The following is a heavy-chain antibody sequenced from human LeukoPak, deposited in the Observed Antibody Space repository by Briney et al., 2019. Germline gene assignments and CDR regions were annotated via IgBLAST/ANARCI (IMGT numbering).Heavy chain of an antibody. D-gene: IGHD5-12*01. Sequence: GGSLRLSCTASGFAFSDYWMGWVRQAPGKGLEWLANINQDGSQTSYVDSVRGRFTVSRDNPKNSLYLQMNSLRADDTAVYYCARDSSPRYSGYDWVFWGRGTLVTVSS. CDR1: GFAFSDYW. CDR3: ARDSSPRYSGYDWVF. J-gene: IGHJ4*02. CDR2: INQDGSQT. V-gene: IGHV3-7*01.